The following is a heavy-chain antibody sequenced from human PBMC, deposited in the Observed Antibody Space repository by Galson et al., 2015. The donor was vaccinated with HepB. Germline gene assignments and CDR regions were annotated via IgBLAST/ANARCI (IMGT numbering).Heavy chain of an antibody. D-gene: IGHD2-8*02. CDR2: INPSGVST. J-gene: IGHJ5*02. CDR3: ARASGLVDWFDP. V-gene: IGHV1-46*01. CDR1: GYTFTSYY. Sequence: SVKVSCKASGYTFTSYYIHWVRQAPGQGLEWMGIINPSGVSTSYAQKFQGRVTMTRDTSTSTVYMDLSSLRSEDTAVYYCARASGLVDWFDPWGQGSLVTVSS.